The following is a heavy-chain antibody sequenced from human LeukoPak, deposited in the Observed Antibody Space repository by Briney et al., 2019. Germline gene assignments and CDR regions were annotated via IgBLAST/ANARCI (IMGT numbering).Heavy chain of an antibody. Sequence: PGGSLRLSCTASGFTFGDYAMSWVRQAPGKGLEWVGFIRSKAYGGTTEYAASVKGRFTISRDDSKSIAYLQMNSLKTENTAVYYCTRDPYYYGSGPCPYYFDYWGQGTLVTVSS. CDR3: TRDPYYYGSGPCPYYFDY. CDR1: GFTFGDYA. CDR2: IRSKAYGGTT. V-gene: IGHV3-49*04. J-gene: IGHJ4*02. D-gene: IGHD3-10*01.